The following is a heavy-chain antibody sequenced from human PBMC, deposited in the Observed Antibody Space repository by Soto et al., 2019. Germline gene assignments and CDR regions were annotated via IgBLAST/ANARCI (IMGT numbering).Heavy chain of an antibody. V-gene: IGHV4-4*02. D-gene: IGHD3-3*01. CDR3: ASQEVTIFGDTGGYYYYYGMHV. J-gene: IGHJ6*02. CDR1: GGSISSSNW. CDR2: IYHSGST. Sequence: QVQLQESGPGLVKPSWSLSLTCAVSGGSISSSNWWSWVRQPPGKGLEWIGAIYHSGSTNYNPSLKSRVTISVDKSKNQFSLKLSSVTAADTAVYYCASQEVTIFGDTGGYYYYYGMHVWCQGTTVTVSS.